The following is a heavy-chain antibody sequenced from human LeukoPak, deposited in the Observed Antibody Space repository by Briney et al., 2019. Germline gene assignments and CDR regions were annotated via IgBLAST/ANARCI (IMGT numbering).Heavy chain of an antibody. CDR1: GYTFTSYG. CDR3: ARGYYYGSGSYYYYMDV. V-gene: IGHV1-18*01. J-gene: IGHJ6*03. CDR2: ISAYNGNT. Sequence: GASVKVSCKASGYTFTSYGISWVRQAPGQGLEWMGWISAYNGNTNYAQKLQGRVTMTTDTSTSTAYMELRSLRSDDTAVYYCARGYYYGSGSYYYYMDVWGKGTTVTISS. D-gene: IGHD3-10*01.